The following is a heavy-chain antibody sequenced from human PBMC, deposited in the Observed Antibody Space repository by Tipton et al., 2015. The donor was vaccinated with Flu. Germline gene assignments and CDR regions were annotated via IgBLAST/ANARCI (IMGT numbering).Heavy chain of an antibody. D-gene: IGHD3-22*01. Sequence: TLSLTCTVSGGSISSGPYYWSWIRQHPGKGLEWIGYIYYSGSTYYNPSLKSRVTISIDTSKNQFSLHLSSVTAADTAVYYCARDTKDPPMAVGYWFDPWGQGTLVTVSS. V-gene: IGHV4-31*03. J-gene: IGHJ5*02. CDR1: GGSISSGPYY. CDR3: ARDTKDPPMAVGYWFDP. CDR2: IYYSGST.